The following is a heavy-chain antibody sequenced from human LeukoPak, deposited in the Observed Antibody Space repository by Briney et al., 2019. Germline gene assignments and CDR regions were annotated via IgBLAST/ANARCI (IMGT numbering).Heavy chain of an antibody. D-gene: IGHD4-11*01. J-gene: IGHJ5*02. V-gene: IGHV4-39*01. CDR2: IYYSGST. Sequence: PSETLSLTCTVPGGSISSSSYYWGWIRQPPGKGLEWIGSIYYSGSTYYNPSLKSRVTISVDTSKNQFSLKLSSVTAADTAVYYCARRPYDYSNSNFDPWGQGTLVTVSS. CDR1: GGSISSSSYY. CDR3: ARRPYDYSNSNFDP.